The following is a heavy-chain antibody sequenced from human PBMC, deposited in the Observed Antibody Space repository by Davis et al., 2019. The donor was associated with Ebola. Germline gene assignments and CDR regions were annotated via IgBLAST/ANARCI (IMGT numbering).Heavy chain of an antibody. CDR3: ARAVTMVLPSGWFDP. D-gene: IGHD3-10*01. Sequence: AASVQVSCKASAYTFTRYCIICVRHAPGQGLQWLGWTSAYNGNTNYAQNLQGRVTMTTDTSTSTAYMEVRSLRYDDTAVYYCARAVTMVLPSGWFDPWGQGTLVSVSS. V-gene: IGHV1-18*01. J-gene: IGHJ5*02. CDR1: AYTFTRYC. CDR2: TSAYNGNT.